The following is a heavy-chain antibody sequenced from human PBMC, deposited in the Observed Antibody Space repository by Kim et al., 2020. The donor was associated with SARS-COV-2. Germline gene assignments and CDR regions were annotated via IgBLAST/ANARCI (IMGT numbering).Heavy chain of an antibody. J-gene: IGHJ3*02. Sequence: SGPTLVNPTQTLTLTCTFSGFSLSASGVGVGWIRQSPGKALEWLALIFWDDDKRYSPSLKSRLTITSDTSKNQVVLAMTSMDPVDTATYYCAYRLEKTGTTFVDIWGQGTMVIVSS. V-gene: IGHV2-5*02. CDR2: IFWDDDK. CDR1: GFSLSASGVG. CDR3: AYRLEKTGTTFVDI. D-gene: IGHD1-1*01.